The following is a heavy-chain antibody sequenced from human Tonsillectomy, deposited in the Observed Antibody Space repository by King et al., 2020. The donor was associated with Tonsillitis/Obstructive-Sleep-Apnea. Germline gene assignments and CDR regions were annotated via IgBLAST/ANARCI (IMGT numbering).Heavy chain of an antibody. J-gene: IGHJ6*03. V-gene: IGHV3-30*01. D-gene: IGHD6-6*01. CDR1: GFTFSTYA. Sequence: QLVQSGGGVVQPGRSLRLSCAASGFTFSTYAMHWVRQAPGKGLEWVAVISDDGSNKYYADSVKGRFNISRDNSKNTLYLQMNSLGAEDTAVYYCARGIAPRPDYYYYYMDVWGKGTTVTVSS. CDR2: ISDDGSNK. CDR3: ARGIAPRPDYYYYYMDV.